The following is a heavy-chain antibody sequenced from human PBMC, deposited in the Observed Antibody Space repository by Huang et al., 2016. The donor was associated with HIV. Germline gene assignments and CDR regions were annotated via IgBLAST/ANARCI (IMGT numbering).Heavy chain of an antibody. J-gene: IGHJ4*02. Sequence: QILLIESGGGVVQPGRSLRLSCAASGFTFSSYGMHWVRQAPGQGLEWVAVISYDENNKYYADSVRGRFTISRDNSKNTLYLQMNSLRIEDTAVYYCARGPIRFLAWLLNFDYWGQGALVTVSS. D-gene: IGHD3-3*01. CDR1: GFTFSSYG. CDR2: ISYDENNK. V-gene: IGHV3-30*03. CDR3: ARGPIRFLAWLLNFDY.